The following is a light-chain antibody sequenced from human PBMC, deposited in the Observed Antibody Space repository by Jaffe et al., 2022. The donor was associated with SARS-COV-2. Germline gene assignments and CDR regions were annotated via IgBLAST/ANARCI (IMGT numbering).Light chain of an antibody. J-gene: IGKJ4*01. Sequence: EIVLTQSPGTLSLSPGQRATLSCRASQSVSSSFLAWYQQKPGQAPRLLIYAASNRATGIPDRVSGSGSGTDFTLSISRLEPEDFAVYYCQQYGSTPLTFGGGTKVEIK. CDR2: AAS. V-gene: IGKV3-20*01. CDR1: QSVSSSF. CDR3: QQYGSTPLT.